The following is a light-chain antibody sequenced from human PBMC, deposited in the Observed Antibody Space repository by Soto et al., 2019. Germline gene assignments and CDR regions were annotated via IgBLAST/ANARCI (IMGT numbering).Light chain of an antibody. J-gene: IGLJ1*01. CDR3: TSYTSGAPHGV. CDR1: XXXXGAYDY. V-gene: IGLV2-14*01. Sequence: QSALTQPASVSGSPGQSITIXXTGXXXXXGAYDYVSWYQQYPDKAPKLMIYEVSKRPSGVSNRFSGSKSGNTASLTISGLQAEDEADYYCTSYTSGAPHGVFGTGTKLTVL. CDR2: EVS.